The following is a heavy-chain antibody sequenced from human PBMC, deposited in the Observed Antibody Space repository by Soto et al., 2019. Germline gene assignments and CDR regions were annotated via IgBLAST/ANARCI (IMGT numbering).Heavy chain of an antibody. D-gene: IGHD3-3*01. J-gene: IGHJ4*02. CDR1: GFSLTTSGVG. CDR3: AHRVLRTVFGLVTTTAIYFDF. V-gene: IGHV2-5*02. Sequence: QITLNESGPTLVKPTQTLTLTCTFSGFSLTTSGVGVGWIRQSPGKAPEWLALIIWDEDKGYSPSLKSRLTIAKDDSKIHVVLTMANLDPADTASYYCAHRVLRTVFGLVTTTAIYFDFWGQGTPVAVSS. CDR2: IIWDEDK.